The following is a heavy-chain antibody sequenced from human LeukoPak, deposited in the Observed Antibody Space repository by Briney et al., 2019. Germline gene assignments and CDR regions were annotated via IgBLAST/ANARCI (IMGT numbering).Heavy chain of an antibody. CDR2: IRSKANSYAT. V-gene: IGHV3-73*01. CDR3: TKGSTSKLDY. D-gene: IGHD2-2*01. J-gene: IGHJ4*02. CDR1: GFTFSGSA. Sequence: HPGGSLRLSCAASGFTFSGSAMHWVRQASGKGLEWVGRIRSKANSYATAYAASVKGRFTISRDDSKNTAYLQMNSLKTEDTAVYYCTKGSTSKLDYWGQGTLVTVSS.